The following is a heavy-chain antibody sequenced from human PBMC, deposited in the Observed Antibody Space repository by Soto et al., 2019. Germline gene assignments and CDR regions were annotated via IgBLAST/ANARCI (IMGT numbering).Heavy chain of an antibody. CDR3: AKNWDTTSSSSSH. CDR2: ISGTGGST. CDR1: GFTFSTYA. J-gene: IGHJ4*02. Sequence: GGSLRLSCAASGFTFSTYAMSWVRQAPGKGLEWVSAISGTGGSTYYADTVKGRFTISRDNSKNTLYLQMNSLRAEDTAVYYCAKNWDTTSSSSSHWGQGTLVTSPQ. D-gene: IGHD6-6*01. V-gene: IGHV3-23*01.